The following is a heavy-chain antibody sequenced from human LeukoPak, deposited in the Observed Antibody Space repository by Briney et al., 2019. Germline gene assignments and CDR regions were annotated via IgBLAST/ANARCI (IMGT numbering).Heavy chain of an antibody. CDR2: IWYDGSNK. V-gene: IGHV3-33*06. Sequence: GGSLRLSCAASGFTFSSYGMHWVRQAPGKGLDWVAVIWYDGSNKYYADSVKGRFTISRDNSKNTLYLQMNSLRAEDTAVYYCAKDYIGYSYGIFDYWGQGTLVTVSS. CDR1: GFTFSSYG. CDR3: AKDYIGYSYGIFDY. D-gene: IGHD5-18*01. J-gene: IGHJ4*02.